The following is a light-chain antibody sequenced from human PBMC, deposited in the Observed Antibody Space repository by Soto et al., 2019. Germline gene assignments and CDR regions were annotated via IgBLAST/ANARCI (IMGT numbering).Light chain of an antibody. CDR1: SSNIGSNT. J-gene: IGLJ2*01. CDR3: AAWDDSLNGVV. V-gene: IGLV1-44*01. Sequence: QSVLTQPPSTSGTPGQWVTISCSGSSSNIGSNTVNWYQQLPGTAPKLLIYSNNQRPSGVPDRFSGSKSGTSASLVISGLQSEDEADYYCAAWDDSLNGVVFGGGTKLTVL. CDR2: SNN.